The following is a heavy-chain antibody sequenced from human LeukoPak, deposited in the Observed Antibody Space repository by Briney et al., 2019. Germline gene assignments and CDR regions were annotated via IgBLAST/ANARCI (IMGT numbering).Heavy chain of an antibody. D-gene: IGHD2-21*01. V-gene: IGHV3-7*01. CDR1: GFTFSSYW. CDR3: AREYCGGDCYYGY. J-gene: IGHJ4*02. Sequence: GGSLRLSCAASGFTFSSYWMSWVRQAPGKGLEWVANTKQDGSEKYYVDSVKGRFTISRDDDKNSLYLQMNSLRAEDTAVYYCAREYCGGDCYYGYWGQGTLVTVSS. CDR2: TKQDGSEK.